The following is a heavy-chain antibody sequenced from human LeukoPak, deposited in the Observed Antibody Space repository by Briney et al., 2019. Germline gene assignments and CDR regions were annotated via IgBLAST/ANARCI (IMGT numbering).Heavy chain of an antibody. J-gene: IGHJ4*02. Sequence: GASVKVSCKASANTLGYYMHWVRQAPGQGLEWMGWINPNSGGTSYLQSFQGRVTMTRDTSISTAYMDLSRLRSDNTAVYYCARGRPGDYFDYWGQGTLVTVSS. D-gene: IGHD6-25*01. CDR2: INPNSGGT. CDR1: ANTLGYY. CDR3: ARGRPGDYFDY. V-gene: IGHV1-2*02.